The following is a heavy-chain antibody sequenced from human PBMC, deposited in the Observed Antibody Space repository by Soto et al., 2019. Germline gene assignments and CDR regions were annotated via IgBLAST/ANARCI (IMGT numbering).Heavy chain of an antibody. D-gene: IGHD6-13*01. CDR1: GYTFTSHG. CDR2: IDPSDSYT. J-gene: IGHJ6*02. Sequence: GESLKISCKASGYTFTSHGIGWVRQTPEKGLEWMGMIDPSDSYTKYSPSFQGHVTISADKSISTAYLQWSSLRAEDTAVYYCARAVAAAEDYYYYGMDVWGQGTTLTVSS. V-gene: IGHV5-10-1*01. CDR3: ARAVAAAEDYYYYGMDV.